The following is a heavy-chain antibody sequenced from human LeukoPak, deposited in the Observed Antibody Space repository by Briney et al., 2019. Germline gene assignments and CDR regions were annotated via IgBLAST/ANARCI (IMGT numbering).Heavy chain of an antibody. CDR1: GFTFSSYS. V-gene: IGHV3-21*01. CDR2: ISSSSSYI. CDR3: ARGVPAASNWFDP. Sequence: GGSLRLFCAASGFTFSSYSMNWVRQAPGKGLEWVSSISSSSSYIYYADSVKGRFTISRDNAKNSLYLQMNSLRAEGTAVYYCARGVPAASNWFDPWGQGTLVTVSS. D-gene: IGHD2-2*01. J-gene: IGHJ5*02.